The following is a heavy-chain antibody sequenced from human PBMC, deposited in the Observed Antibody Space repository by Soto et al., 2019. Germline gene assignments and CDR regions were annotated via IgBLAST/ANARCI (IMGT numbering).Heavy chain of an antibody. CDR2: ISAYNGKL. CDR1: GYTFTSYG. J-gene: IGHJ3*02. D-gene: IGHD3-16*01. Sequence: ASVKVSCKASGYTFTSYGISWVRQAPGQGLEWMGWISAYNGKLNYAQKLQGRVIMTTDTSPSIAYMELRSLRSDDTAVYYCARGYDYTPRVFDIWGQGTMVTVSS. V-gene: IGHV1-18*01. CDR3: ARGYDYTPRVFDI.